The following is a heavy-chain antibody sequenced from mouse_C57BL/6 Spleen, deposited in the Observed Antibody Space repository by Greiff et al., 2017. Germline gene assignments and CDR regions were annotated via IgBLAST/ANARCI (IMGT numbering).Heavy chain of an antibody. CDR1: GYAFSSYW. CDR2: IYPGDGDT. Sequence: VKLVESGAELVKPGASVKISCKASGYAFSSYWMNWVKQRPGKGLEWIGQIYPGDGDTNYNGKFKGKATLTADKSSSTAYMQLSSLTSEDSAVYFCARGGKNHYEDYFDYGGQGTTLTVSS. CDR3: ARGGKNHYEDYFDY. V-gene: IGHV1-80*01. J-gene: IGHJ2*01. D-gene: IGHD1-1*01.